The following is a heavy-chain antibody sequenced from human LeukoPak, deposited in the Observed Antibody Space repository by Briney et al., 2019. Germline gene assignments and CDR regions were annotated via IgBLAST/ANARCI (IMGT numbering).Heavy chain of an antibody. J-gene: IGHJ6*03. CDR3: ARSGYCRSTSCPKYYYYYYMDV. D-gene: IGHD2-2*01. Sequence: PGGSLRLSCAASGFTFSSYGMHWVRQAPGKGLEGVAVIWYDGSNKYYADSVKGRFTISRDNSKNTLYLQMNSLRAEDTAVYYCARSGYCRSTSCPKYYYYYYMDVWGKGTTVTVSS. V-gene: IGHV3-33*01. CDR1: GFTFSSYG. CDR2: IWYDGSNK.